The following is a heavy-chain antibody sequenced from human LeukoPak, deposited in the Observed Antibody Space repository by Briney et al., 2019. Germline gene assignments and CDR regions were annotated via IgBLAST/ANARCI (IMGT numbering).Heavy chain of an antibody. CDR2: INWNSGII. J-gene: IGHJ3*02. CDR3: TKDHLFLHDALDI. CDR1: GFTFDDHA. V-gene: IGHV3-9*01. D-gene: IGHD2-21*01. Sequence: PGGSLRLPCAASGFTFDDHAMHWVRQAPGKGLEWVAGINWNSGIIDYADSVKGRFTISRDNAKSSLYLQMNSLRPEDTAFYYCTKDHLFLHDALDIWGQGTMVTVSS.